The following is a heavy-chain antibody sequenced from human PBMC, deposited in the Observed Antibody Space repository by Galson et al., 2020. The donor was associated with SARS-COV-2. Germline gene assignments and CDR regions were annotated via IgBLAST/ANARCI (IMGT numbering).Heavy chain of an antibody. Sequence: PGGSLRLSCAASGFTFSSYSMNWVRQAPGKGLEWVSSISSSSSYIYYADSVEGRFTISRDNAKNSLYLQMNSLRAEDTAVYYCARDGDYKKPFDYWGQGTLVTVSS. CDR2: ISSSSSYI. D-gene: IGHD4-17*01. J-gene: IGHJ4*02. CDR1: GFTFSSYS. CDR3: ARDGDYKKPFDY. V-gene: IGHV3-21*01.